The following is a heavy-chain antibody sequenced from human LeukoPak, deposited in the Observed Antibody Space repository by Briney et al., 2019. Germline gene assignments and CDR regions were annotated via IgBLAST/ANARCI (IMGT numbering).Heavy chain of an antibody. Sequence: GSLNLSCAASGFPFSDYYMSWIRPAPGKGLEWVSYISSSGSTIYYADSVKGRFTISRDNAKNSLYLQMNSLRAEDTAVYYCARDPGFDSSGYDYWGQGTLVTVSS. CDR1: GFPFSDYY. D-gene: IGHD3-22*01. J-gene: IGHJ4*02. CDR3: ARDPGFDSSGYDY. V-gene: IGHV3-11*01. CDR2: ISSSGSTI.